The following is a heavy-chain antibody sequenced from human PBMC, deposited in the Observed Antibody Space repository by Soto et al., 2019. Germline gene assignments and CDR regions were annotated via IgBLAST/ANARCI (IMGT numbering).Heavy chain of an antibody. CDR2: ISSSGSGGSA. D-gene: IGHD6-19*01. J-gene: IGHJ3*01. CDR1: GFTFSSYE. Sequence: PGGSLRLSCAASGFTFSSYEMNWVRQAPGKGLEWVSYISSSGSGGSASYADSVQGRFTISRDNSNNTLYLQMNSLRAEDTAIYSCVREGSGWYSRGSFDFWGRGTMVTVSS. V-gene: IGHV3-48*03. CDR3: VREGSGWYSRGSFDF.